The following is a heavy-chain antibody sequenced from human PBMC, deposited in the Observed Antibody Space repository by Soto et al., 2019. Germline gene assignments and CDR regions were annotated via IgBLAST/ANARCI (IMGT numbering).Heavy chain of an antibody. CDR1: GYSFTSYW. D-gene: IGHD6-19*01. Sequence: GESLKISCKGSGYSFTSYWIGWVRQMPGKGLEWMGIIYPGDSDTRYSPSFQGQVTISADKSTSTAYLQWSSLKASDTAMYYCARPGPDGIAVAGDDAFDIWGQGTMVT. V-gene: IGHV5-51*01. CDR2: IYPGDSDT. J-gene: IGHJ3*02. CDR3: ARPGPDGIAVAGDDAFDI.